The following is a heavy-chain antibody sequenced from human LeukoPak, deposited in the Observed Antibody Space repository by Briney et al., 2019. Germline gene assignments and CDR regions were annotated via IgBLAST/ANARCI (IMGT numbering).Heavy chain of an antibody. Sequence: GGSLRLSCAASGFTFSGSALHWVRQASGKGLEWVGRIRCTANGYATAYAASVKGRFTISRDDSKNTAYLQMDSLRAEDTAVYYCARIESGSGRDWGQGTLVTVSS. J-gene: IGHJ4*02. D-gene: IGHD1-26*01. CDR1: GFTFSGSA. CDR3: ARIESGSGRD. CDR2: IRCTANGYAT. V-gene: IGHV3-73*01.